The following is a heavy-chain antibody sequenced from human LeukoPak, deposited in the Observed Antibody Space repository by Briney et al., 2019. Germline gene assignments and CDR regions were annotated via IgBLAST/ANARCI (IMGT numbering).Heavy chain of an antibody. CDR2: ISWNSGSI. CDR1: GFTFDGYA. CDR3: AKDIRGYSYGSDY. J-gene: IGHJ4*02. D-gene: IGHD5-18*01. Sequence: GGSLRLSCAASGFTFDGYAMHWVRQAPGKGLEWVSGISWNSGSIGYADSVKGRFTISRDNAKNSLYLQMNSLRAEDTALYYCAKDIRGYSYGSDYWGQGTLVTVSS. V-gene: IGHV3-9*01.